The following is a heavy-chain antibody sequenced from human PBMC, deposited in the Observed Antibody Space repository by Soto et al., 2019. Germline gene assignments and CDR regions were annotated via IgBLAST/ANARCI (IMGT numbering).Heavy chain of an antibody. CDR3: ARISARLNDFDV. Sequence: QVQLVQSGAEVKNPGASVKVSCQASNYLFGAFGISWVRQAPGQGLAWMGWITPYNGNTHYAEKFQDRVTMTADKSTTTAYMEVRRLTSDDTAVYFCARISARLNDFDVWGQGTVVTVSS. CDR1: NYLFGAFG. J-gene: IGHJ3*01. CDR2: ITPYNGNT. D-gene: IGHD6-19*01. V-gene: IGHV1-18*01.